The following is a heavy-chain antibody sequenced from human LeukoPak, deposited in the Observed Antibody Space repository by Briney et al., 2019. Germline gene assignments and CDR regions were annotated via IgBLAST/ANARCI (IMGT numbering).Heavy chain of an antibody. D-gene: IGHD3-22*01. J-gene: IGHJ4*02. CDR3: ARDGAGYSFYY. CDR1: GFTVSSNY. V-gene: IGHV3-66*02. CDR2: IYSGGST. Sequence: PGGSLRLSCAASGFTVSSNYMSWVRQAPGKGLEWVSVIYSGGSTYYADSVKGRFTISRDNSKNTLYLQMNSLRAEDTAVYYCARDGAGYSFYYWGQGTLVTVSS.